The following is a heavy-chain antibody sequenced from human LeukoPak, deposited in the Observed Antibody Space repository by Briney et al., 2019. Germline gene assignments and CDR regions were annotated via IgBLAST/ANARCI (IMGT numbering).Heavy chain of an antibody. CDR1: GYSFTSYW. CDR2: IYPGDSDT. D-gene: IGHD2-2*02. V-gene: IGHV5-51*01. J-gene: IGHJ5*02. Sequence: GESLKSSCKGSGYSFTSYWIGWVRQMPGKGLEWMGIIYPGDSDTRYSPSFQGQVTISADKSISTAYLQWSSLKASDTAMYYCARQYCSSTSYYILNWFDPWGQGTLVTVSS. CDR3: ARQYCSSTSYYILNWFDP.